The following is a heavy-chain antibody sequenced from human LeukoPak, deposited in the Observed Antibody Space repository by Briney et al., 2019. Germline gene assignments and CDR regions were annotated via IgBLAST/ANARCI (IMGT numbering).Heavy chain of an antibody. J-gene: IGHJ4*02. Sequence: GGSLRLSCAASGFTFSNYAMSWVRQAPGKGLEGVSGISNNGAAFYPDSVKGRFTISRDNSKNTLYLQMNSLGVADTAIYYCAKEIAPIGLPAVDYWGQGTLVTVSS. CDR2: ISNNGAA. CDR3: AKEIAPIGLPAVDY. D-gene: IGHD6-13*01. V-gene: IGHV3-23*01. CDR1: GFTFSNYA.